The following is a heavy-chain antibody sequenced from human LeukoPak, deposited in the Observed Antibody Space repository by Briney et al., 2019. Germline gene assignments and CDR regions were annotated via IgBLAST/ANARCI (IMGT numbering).Heavy chain of an antibody. CDR2: IYPSDSDT. Sequence: GESLDSSSKASESSSTNYWIGWLRQIPGKGLEWRGIIYPSDSDTSSRPPFEGEATTSDTTPITTAFLQWSRLKASDTAMYYCARYSRNYPFDYWGQGTLVTVSS. V-gene: IGHV5-51*04. CDR3: ARYSRNYPFDY. CDR1: ESSSTNYW. J-gene: IGHJ4*02. D-gene: IGHD1-7*01.